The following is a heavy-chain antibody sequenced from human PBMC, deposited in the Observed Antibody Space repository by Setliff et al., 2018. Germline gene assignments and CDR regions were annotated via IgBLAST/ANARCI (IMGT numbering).Heavy chain of an antibody. CDR1: GYTFTSYG. Sequence: ASEKVSCKASGYTFTSYGISWVRQAPGQGLEWMGWISAYNGNTNYAQKLQGRVTMTTDTSTSTAYMELRSLRSDDTAVYYCARELRPGPQAKYYYDSSGYSPFDIWGQGTMVTVSS. CDR3: ARELRPGPQAKYYYDSSGYSPFDI. D-gene: IGHD3-22*01. V-gene: IGHV1-18*01. CDR2: ISAYNGNT. J-gene: IGHJ3*02.